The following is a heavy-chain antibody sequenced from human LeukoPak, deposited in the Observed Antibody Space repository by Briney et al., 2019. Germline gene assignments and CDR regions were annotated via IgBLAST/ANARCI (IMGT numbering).Heavy chain of an antibody. V-gene: IGHV3-23*01. CDR1: GFTFSSYA. J-gene: IGHJ4*02. Sequence: GGSLRLSCAASGFTFSSYAVSWVRQAPGKGREWVSAISGSGGGTYYADSVKGRFTISRDNSKNTLYLQMSSLSTEDTAVYYCAKTTTGYSSGRYPGWPVDYWGQGTLVSVSS. D-gene: IGHD6-19*01. CDR3: AKTTTGYSSGRYPGWPVDY. CDR2: ISGSGGGT.